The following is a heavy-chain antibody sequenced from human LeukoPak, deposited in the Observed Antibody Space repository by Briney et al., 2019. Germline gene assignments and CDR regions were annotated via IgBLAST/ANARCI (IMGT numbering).Heavy chain of an antibody. CDR3: ARHGDGGLDY. CDR2: INDTGST. J-gene: IGHJ4*02. Sequence: SETLSLTCAVYGESFSGYYWSWIRQPPGKGLEWIGEINDTGSTNYNPSLKSRVTISVDTSKNQFSLKLSSVTAADTAVYYCARHGDGGLDYWGQGTLVTVSS. CDR1: GESFSGYY. D-gene: IGHD2-15*01. V-gene: IGHV4-34*01.